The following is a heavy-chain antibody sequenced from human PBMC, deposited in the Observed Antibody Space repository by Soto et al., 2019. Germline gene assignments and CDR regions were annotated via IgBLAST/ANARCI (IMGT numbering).Heavy chain of an antibody. CDR3: ARGYSSSWSEENYGMDV. CDR1: GGSISSYY. Sequence: PSETLSLTCTVSGGSISSYYWSWIRQPPGKGLEWIGYIYYSGSTNYNPSLKSRVTISVDTSKNQFSLKLSSVTAAGTAVYYCARGYSSSWSEENYGMDVWGQGTTVTVSS. J-gene: IGHJ6*02. CDR2: IYYSGST. V-gene: IGHV4-59*01. D-gene: IGHD6-13*01.